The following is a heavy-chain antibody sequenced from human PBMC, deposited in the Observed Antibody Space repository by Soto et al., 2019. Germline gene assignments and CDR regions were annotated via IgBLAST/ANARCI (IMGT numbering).Heavy chain of an antibody. CDR1: GGSFSGYY. V-gene: IGHV4-34*01. CDR2: INHSGST. D-gene: IGHD3-10*01. Sequence: SETLSPTCAVYGGSFSGYYWSWIRQPPGKGLEWIGEINHSGSTNYNPSLKSRVTISVDTSKNQFSLKLSSVTAADTAVYYCARLGYGSLYYYYYGMDVWGQETTVTVSS. CDR3: ARLGYGSLYYYYYGMDV. J-gene: IGHJ6*02.